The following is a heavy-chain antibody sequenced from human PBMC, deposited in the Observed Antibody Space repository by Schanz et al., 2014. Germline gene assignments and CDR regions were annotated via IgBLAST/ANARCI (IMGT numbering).Heavy chain of an antibody. CDR2: VPFDGSQK. J-gene: IGHJ4*02. V-gene: IGHV3-30*04. CDR1: GFTFSSYA. D-gene: IGHD1-1*01. Sequence: QVQLVESGGGVVQPGRSLRLSCAASGFTFSSYALHWVRQAPGKGLEWVAFVPFDGSQKFYADSVKGRFTISRDNSKNTVYLEMNSLRAEDTALYYCARDRRNADLDYWGQGTLVTVSS. CDR3: ARDRRNADLDY.